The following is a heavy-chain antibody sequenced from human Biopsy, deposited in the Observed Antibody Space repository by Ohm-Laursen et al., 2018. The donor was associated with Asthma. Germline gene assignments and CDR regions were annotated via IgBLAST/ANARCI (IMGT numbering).Heavy chain of an antibody. CDR2: VNTGNGDT. Sequence: SESASRKASGYNFISFAIHWVRQAPGQRLEWMGWVNTGNGDTKYSQKFQGRVTITRDTSASTAYMELRSLRSEDTATYYCARTYYDFLTGQVKDVFGVWGQGTMVTVSS. CDR3: ARTYYDFLTGQVKDVFGV. CDR1: GYNFISFA. V-gene: IGHV1-3*04. D-gene: IGHD3-9*01. J-gene: IGHJ3*01.